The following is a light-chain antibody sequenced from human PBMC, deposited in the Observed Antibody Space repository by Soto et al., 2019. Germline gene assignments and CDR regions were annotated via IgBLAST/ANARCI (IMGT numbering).Light chain of an antibody. CDR2: DAS. V-gene: IGKV3-11*01. Sequence: EIVLTQSPATLSLSPRERATLSCRASQSVSSYLAWYQQKPGQAPRLLIYDASNRATGIPARFSGSGAGTDFTLTISSLEPEDFAVYYCQHRSNWPPLTFGGGTKVESK. J-gene: IGKJ4*01. CDR1: QSVSSY. CDR3: QHRSNWPPLT.